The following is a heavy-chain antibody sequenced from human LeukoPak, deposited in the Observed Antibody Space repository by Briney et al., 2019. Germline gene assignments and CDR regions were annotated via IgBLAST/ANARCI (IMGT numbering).Heavy chain of an antibody. V-gene: IGHV3-21*01. CDR2: ISSSSSYI. CDR3: ARQARTIQLWSFDY. D-gene: IGHD5-18*01. Sequence: GGSLRLSCAASGFTFSSYSMNWVRQAPGKGLEWVSSISSSSSYIYYADSVKGRFTISRDNAKNSLYLQMNSLRAKDTAVYYCARQARTIQLWSFDYWGQGTLVTVSS. J-gene: IGHJ4*02. CDR1: GFTFSSYS.